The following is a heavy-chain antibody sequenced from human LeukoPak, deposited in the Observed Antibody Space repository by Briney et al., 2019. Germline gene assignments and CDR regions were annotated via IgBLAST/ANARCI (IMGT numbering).Heavy chain of an antibody. Sequence: GGSLRLSCAADGFTFDDYAMHWVRQAPGKGLEWVSGISWNSGSIGYADSVKGRFTISRDNAKNSLYLQMNSLRAEDTALYYCAKDLHRLGEFDAFDIWGQGTMVTVSS. J-gene: IGHJ3*02. CDR2: ISWNSGSI. V-gene: IGHV3-9*01. CDR1: GFTFDDYA. CDR3: AKDLHRLGEFDAFDI. D-gene: IGHD3-16*01.